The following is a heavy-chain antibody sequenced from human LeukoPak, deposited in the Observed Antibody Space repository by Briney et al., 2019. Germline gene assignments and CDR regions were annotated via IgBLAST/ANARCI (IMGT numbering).Heavy chain of an antibody. CDR2: INPNSSGT. J-gene: IGHJ6*02. V-gene: IGHV1-2*04. Sequence: ASVKVSCKASGYTFTGYYMHWVRQAPGQGLEWMGWINPNSSGTNYAQKFQGWVTMTRDTSISTAYMELSRLRSDDTAVYYCARGYCSSTSCPANYYYYGMDVWGQGTTVTVSS. D-gene: IGHD2-2*01. CDR3: ARGYCSSTSCPANYYYYGMDV. CDR1: GYTFTGYY.